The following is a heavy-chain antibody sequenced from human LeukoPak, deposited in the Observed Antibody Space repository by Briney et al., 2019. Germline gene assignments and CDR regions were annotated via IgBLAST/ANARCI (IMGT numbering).Heavy chain of an antibody. CDR2: ISGSGGST. D-gene: IGHD2-2*01. V-gene: IGHV3-23*01. Sequence: GGSLRLSCAASGFTFSSYAMSWVRQAPGKGLEWVSAISGSGGSTYYADSVKGRFTISRDNSKNTLYLQMNRLRAEDTAVYYCAREFSSVPEGYYYGMDVWGQGTTVTVSS. CDR3: AREFSSVPEGYYYGMDV. CDR1: GFTFSSYA. J-gene: IGHJ6*02.